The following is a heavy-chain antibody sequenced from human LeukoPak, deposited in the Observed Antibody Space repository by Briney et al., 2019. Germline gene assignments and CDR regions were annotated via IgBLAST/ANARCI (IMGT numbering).Heavy chain of an antibody. CDR3: AGSGSYNAFDI. Sequence: GGSLRLSCAASEFIFSSYVMSWVRQAPGKGLEWVSSISGSGDITYYADSVKGRFTISRDNSKNTLSLQMNSLRTEDTAIYYCAGSGSYNAFDIWGQGTMVTVSS. J-gene: IGHJ3*02. D-gene: IGHD1-26*01. CDR2: ISGSGDIT. CDR1: EFIFSSYV. V-gene: IGHV3-23*01.